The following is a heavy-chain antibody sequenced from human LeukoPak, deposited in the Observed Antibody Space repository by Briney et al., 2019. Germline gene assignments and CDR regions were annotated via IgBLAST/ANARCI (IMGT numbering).Heavy chain of an antibody. J-gene: IGHJ4*02. CDR3: ARDRMVRGAGGDY. CDR1: GFTFSAYW. CDR2: IKQDGSEK. D-gene: IGHD3-10*01. V-gene: IGHV3-7*01. Sequence: PGESLRLSCAASGFTFSAYWMTWVRQAPGKGLEWVANIKQDGSEKYYVDSVKGRFTISRDNAKNSLYLQMNSLRAEDTAVYYCARDRMVRGAGGDYWGQGTLVTVSS.